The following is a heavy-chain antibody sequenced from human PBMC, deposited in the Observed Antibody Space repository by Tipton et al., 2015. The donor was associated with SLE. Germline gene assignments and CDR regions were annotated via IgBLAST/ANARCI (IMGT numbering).Heavy chain of an antibody. CDR1: GGSISRGSYN. D-gene: IGHD2-8*01. CDR2: MYSGGST. CDR3: ARGMLTWRGAIVGVDV. J-gene: IGHJ6*02. Sequence: TLSLTCTVSGGSISRGSYNWSWIRRPAGKGLEWIGHMYSGGSTNYNPSLKSRVAISVDTSKNEFSLKLNSVAAADTAVYYCARGMLTWRGAIVGVDVWGQGTRINVSS. V-gene: IGHV4-61*09.